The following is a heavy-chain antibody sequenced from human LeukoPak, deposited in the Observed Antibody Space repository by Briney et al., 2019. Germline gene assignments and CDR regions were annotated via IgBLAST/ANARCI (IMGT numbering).Heavy chain of an antibody. J-gene: IGHJ3*02. D-gene: IGHD2-21*02. CDR2: ISSSSSTI. V-gene: IGHV3-48*01. CDR3: SRDEGASDSPDGFDI. Sequence: GGSLRLSCAASGFTFSTYNMNWVRQAPGKGLEWVSYISSSSSTIYYADSMKGRFTISRDNSKNTLFLQMNSLRPEDTAVYYCSRDEGASDSPDGFDIWGQGTMVTVSS. CDR1: GFTFSTYN.